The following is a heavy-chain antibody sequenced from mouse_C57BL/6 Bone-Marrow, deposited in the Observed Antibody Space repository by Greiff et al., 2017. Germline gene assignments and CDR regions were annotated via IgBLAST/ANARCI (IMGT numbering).Heavy chain of an antibody. J-gene: IGHJ3*01. CDR1: GFTFSSYA. CDR2: ISDGGSYT. CDR3: ARSYYYSNYEWFAY. V-gene: IGHV5-4*03. Sequence: EVKVVESGGGLVKPGGSLKLSCAASGFTFSSYAMSWVLQTPEKRLEWVATISDGGSYTYYPDNVKGRFTISRDNAKNNPYLQMSHLKSEDTAMYYCARSYYYSNYEWFAYWGQGTLVTVSA. D-gene: IGHD2-5*01.